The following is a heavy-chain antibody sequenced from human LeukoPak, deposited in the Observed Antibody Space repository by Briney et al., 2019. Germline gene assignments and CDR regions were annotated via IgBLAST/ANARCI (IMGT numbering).Heavy chain of an antibody. D-gene: IGHD2-2*01. CDR2: ISSSGSTI. V-gene: IGHV3-48*03. CDR3: AREGSNSFDV. Sequence: GGSLRLSCAASGFTFSSYEMNWVRQAPGKGLEWVSYISSSGSTIYYADSVKGRFTISRDNAKNSLYLQMNSLRAEDTAVYYCAREGSNSFDVWGQGTLVTVSS. J-gene: IGHJ4*02. CDR1: GFTFSSYE.